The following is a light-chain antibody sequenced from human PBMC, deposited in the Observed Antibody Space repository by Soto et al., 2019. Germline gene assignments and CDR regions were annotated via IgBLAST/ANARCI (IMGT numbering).Light chain of an antibody. CDR2: GAS. Sequence: DIQMTQSPSTLSASVGDRVTITCRASQTISTWLAWYQVKPGKVPKLLIYGASSLESGVPSRFSRSGSGTEFALTISXLQPDDFATYYCQKYDTDRTFGQGTKVDIK. J-gene: IGKJ1*01. CDR1: QTISTW. CDR3: QKYDTDRT. V-gene: IGKV1-5*01.